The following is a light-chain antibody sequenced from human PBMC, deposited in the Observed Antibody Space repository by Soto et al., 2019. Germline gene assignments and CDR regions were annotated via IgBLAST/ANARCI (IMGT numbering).Light chain of an antibody. V-gene: IGKV1-5*03. CDR2: KAS. J-gene: IGKJ4*01. Sequence: DIQMTQSPSTLSASVGDRVTITCRASQSVNSWLAWYQQKPGEVPKLLIYKASNLESGVPSRFSGSGSGTELTLTISSQQPDDFVTYYCQQYSRNPLTFGGGTKVEI. CDR3: QQYSRNPLT. CDR1: QSVNSW.